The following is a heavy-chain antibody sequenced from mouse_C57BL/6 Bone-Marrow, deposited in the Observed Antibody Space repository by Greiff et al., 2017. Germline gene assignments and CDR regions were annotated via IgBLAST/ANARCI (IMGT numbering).Heavy chain of an antibody. J-gene: IGHJ4*01. Sequence: EVQGVESGGGLVQPKGSLKLSCAASGFSFNTYAMNWVRQAPGKGLEWVARIRSKSNNYATYYADSVKDRFTISRDESESMLYLQMNNLKTEDTAMYYCVRHENYAMDYWGQGTSVTVSS. V-gene: IGHV10-1*01. CDR2: IRSKSNNYAT. CDR1: GFSFNTYA. CDR3: VRHENYAMDY.